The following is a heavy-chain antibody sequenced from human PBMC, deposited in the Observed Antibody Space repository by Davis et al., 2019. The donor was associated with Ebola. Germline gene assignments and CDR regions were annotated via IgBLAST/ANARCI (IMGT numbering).Heavy chain of an antibody. CDR2: IRSKANSYAT. Sequence: GESLKISCAASGFTFSGSAMHWVRQASGKGLEWVGRIRSKANSYATAYAASVKGRFTISRDDSKNTAYLQMNSLRAEDTAVYYCARVRSGGLLLDYWGQGTLVTVSS. CDR1: GFTFSGSA. CDR3: ARVRSGGLLLDY. J-gene: IGHJ4*02. V-gene: IGHV3-73*01. D-gene: IGHD3-16*01.